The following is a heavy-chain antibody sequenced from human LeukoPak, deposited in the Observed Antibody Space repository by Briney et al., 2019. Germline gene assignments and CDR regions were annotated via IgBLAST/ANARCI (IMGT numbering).Heavy chain of an antibody. J-gene: IGHJ1*01. CDR1: GGSISSGSYY. CDR2: IYTSGST. D-gene: IGHD2-2*01. V-gene: IGHV4-61*02. Sequence: VKPSETLSLTCTVSGGSISSGSYYWSWIRQPAGKGLEWIGRIYTSGSTNYNPSLKSRVTISVDTSKNQFSLKLSSVTAADTAVYYCARGLVPAGIYFQHWGQGTLVTVSS. CDR3: ARGLVPAGIYFQH.